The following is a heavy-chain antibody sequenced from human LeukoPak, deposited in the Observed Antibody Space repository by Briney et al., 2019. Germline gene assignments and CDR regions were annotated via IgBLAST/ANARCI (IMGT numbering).Heavy chain of an antibody. CDR2: MNPDTGNT. CDR1: GYTFTSYD. CDR3: ASRRRDGYMGAFDI. V-gene: IGHV1-8*01. Sequence: ASVKVSCKASGYTFTSYDINWVRQATGQGLEWMGWMNPDTGNTGYAQKFQGRVTMTRNTSISTAYMELSSLRPEDTAVYYCASRRRDGYMGAFDIWGQGTMVTVSS. J-gene: IGHJ3*02. D-gene: IGHD5-24*01.